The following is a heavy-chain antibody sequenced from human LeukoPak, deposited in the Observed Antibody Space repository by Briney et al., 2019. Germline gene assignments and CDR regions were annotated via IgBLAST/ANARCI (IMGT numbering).Heavy chain of an antibody. J-gene: IGHJ4*02. CDR2: ISGSGGST. Sequence: PGGSLRLSCAASGFTFSNYALSWGRQAPGKELGGVSSISGSGGSTYYADSVKGRVTISRDNSKNTLYLQMNRLQADDTAVYYCARGLRWRDYWGQGTLVTVSS. CDR1: GFTFSNYA. D-gene: IGHD4-23*01. V-gene: IGHV3-23*01. CDR3: ARGLRWRDY.